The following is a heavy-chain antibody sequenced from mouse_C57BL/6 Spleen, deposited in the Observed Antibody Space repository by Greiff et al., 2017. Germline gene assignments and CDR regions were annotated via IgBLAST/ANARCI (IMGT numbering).Heavy chain of an antibody. D-gene: IGHD2-4*01. CDR1: GFTFSSYG. CDR3: ARHEEDYGFDY. CDR2: ISSGGSYT. Sequence: EVQLQESGGDLVKPGGSLKLSCAASGFTFSSYGMSWVRQTPDKRLEWVATISSGGSYTYYPDSVKGRFTISRDKAKNTLYLQMSSLKSEDTAMYYCARHEEDYGFDYWGQGTTLTVSS. V-gene: IGHV5-6*01. J-gene: IGHJ2*01.